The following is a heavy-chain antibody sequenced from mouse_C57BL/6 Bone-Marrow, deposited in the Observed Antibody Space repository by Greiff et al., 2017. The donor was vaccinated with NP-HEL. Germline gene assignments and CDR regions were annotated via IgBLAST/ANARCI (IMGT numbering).Heavy chain of an antibody. V-gene: IGHV14-4*01. D-gene: IGHD1-1*01. J-gene: IGHJ2*01. Sequence: EVQVVESGAELVRPGASVKLSCTASGFNIKDDYMHWVKQRPEQGLEWIGWIDPENGDTEYASKFQGKATITADTSSNTAYLQLSSLTSEDTAVYYCNGYYGSSSLYYFDYWGQGTTLTVSS. CDR2: IDPENGDT. CDR1: GFNIKDDY. CDR3: NGYYGSSSLYYFDY.